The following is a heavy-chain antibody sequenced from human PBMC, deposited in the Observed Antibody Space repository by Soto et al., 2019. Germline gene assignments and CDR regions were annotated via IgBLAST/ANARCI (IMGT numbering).Heavy chain of an antibody. CDR1: GFTFSSYA. Sequence: GGSLRLSCAASGFTFSSYAMSWVRQAPGKGLEWVSAISGSGGSTYYADSVKGRFTISRDNSKNTLYLQMNSLRAEDTAVYYCAKDNYYDSSGYYYEPYYYYYGMDVWGQGTTVTVSS. J-gene: IGHJ6*02. D-gene: IGHD3-22*01. CDR3: AKDNYYDSSGYYYEPYYYYYGMDV. V-gene: IGHV3-23*01. CDR2: ISGSGGST.